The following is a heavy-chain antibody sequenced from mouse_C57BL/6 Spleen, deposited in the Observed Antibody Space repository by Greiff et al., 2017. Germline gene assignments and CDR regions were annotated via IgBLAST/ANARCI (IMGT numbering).Heavy chain of an antibody. J-gene: IGHJ4*01. D-gene: IGHD2-3*01. CDR3: AREDGYYYAMDY. V-gene: IGHV1-55*01. CDR1: GYTFTSYW. CDR2: IYPGSGST. Sequence: QVRLQQPGAELVKPGASVKMSCKASGYTFTSYWITWVKQRPGQGLEWIGDIYPGSGSTNYNEKFKSKATLTVDTSSSTAYMQLSSLTSEDSAVYYCAREDGYYYAMDYWGQGTSVTVSS.